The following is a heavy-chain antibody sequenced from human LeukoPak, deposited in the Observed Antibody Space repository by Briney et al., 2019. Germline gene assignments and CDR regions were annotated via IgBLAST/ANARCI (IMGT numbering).Heavy chain of an antibody. V-gene: IGHV3-74*01. Sequence: PGGSLRLSCAASGFTFSSYWMHWVRQAPGKGLVWVSRINGNGSTTTYADSVKGRFTLYRDNPKNTLYLQLNSMRAEETAVYYCTRDLDGSGSYHWFDPWGQGTLVTVSS. D-gene: IGHD3-10*01. CDR3: TRDLDGSGSYHWFDP. J-gene: IGHJ5*02. CDR2: INGNGSTT. CDR1: GFTFSSYW.